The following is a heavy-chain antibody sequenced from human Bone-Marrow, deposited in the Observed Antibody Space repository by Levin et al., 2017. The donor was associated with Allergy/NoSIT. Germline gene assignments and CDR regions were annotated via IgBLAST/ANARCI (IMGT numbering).Heavy chain of an antibody. CDR3: ARSPCSGGSCLYWYFDL. V-gene: IGHV4-39*01. CDR1: GGSINNINYY. Sequence: NSSETLSLTCTVSGGSINNINYYWGWIRQPPGKGLEWIGNIYYGGNTYYNPSLKSLVTISVDTSKSQFSLKLSSVTAADTAVYYCARSPCSGGSCLYWYFDLWGRGTLVTVSS. D-gene: IGHD2-15*01. CDR2: IYYGGNT. J-gene: IGHJ2*01.